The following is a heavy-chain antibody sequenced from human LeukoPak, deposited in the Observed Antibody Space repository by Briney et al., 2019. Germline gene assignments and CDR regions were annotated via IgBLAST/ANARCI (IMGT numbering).Heavy chain of an antibody. V-gene: IGHV4-61*02. CDR2: IYTSGST. D-gene: IGHD5-24*01. J-gene: IGHJ4*02. CDR3: ARRRRGLWLDY. CDR1: GGSISGGSYY. Sequence: PSETLSLTCTVSGGSISGGSYYWSWIRQPAGKGLEWIGRIYTSGSTNYNPSLKSRVTISADTSKKQFSLNVSFVTAADTAVYYCARRRRGLWLDYWGQGTLVTVSS.